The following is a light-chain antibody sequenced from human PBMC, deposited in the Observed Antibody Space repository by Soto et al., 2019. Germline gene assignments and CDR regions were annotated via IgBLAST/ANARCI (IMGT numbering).Light chain of an antibody. J-gene: IGKJ4*01. CDR1: QSVSSY. CDR3: QQFSSYPLT. V-gene: IGKV3-20*01. Sequence: IVLSPSPGTVSLSPGERAPLSCRADQSVSSYLAWYQQKPGQAPRLLIYDASSRATGIPDRFSGGGSGTDFTLTISRLEPEDFAVYYCQQFSSYPLTFGRGTKVDIK. CDR2: DAS.